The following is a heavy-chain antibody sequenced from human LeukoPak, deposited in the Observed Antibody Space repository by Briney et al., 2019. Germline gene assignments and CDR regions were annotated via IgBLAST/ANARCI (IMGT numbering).Heavy chain of an antibody. J-gene: IGHJ4*02. CDR3: ARERYYDDANNYFELGY. D-gene: IGHD3-16*01. V-gene: IGHV4-4*02. Sequence: PSETLSLTCAVSGGSISSSNWWSWVRQPPGKGLEWIGEIYHSGSTNYNPSLKSRVTISVDKSKNQFSLRLSSVIAADTAVYYCARERYYDDANNYFELGYWGQGALVTVSS. CDR1: GGSISSSNW. CDR2: IYHSGST.